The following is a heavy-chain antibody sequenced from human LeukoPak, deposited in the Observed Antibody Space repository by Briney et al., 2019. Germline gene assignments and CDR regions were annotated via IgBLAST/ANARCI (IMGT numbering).Heavy chain of an antibody. CDR1: GYTFTSYG. V-gene: IGHV1-18*01. Sequence: GASVKVSCKASGYTFTSYGISWVRQAPGQGLEWMGWISAYNGYTKYAQKFQGRVTMTRDTSTSTAYMELRSLRSDDTAVYFCARSGPISLRFWGQGTLVTVSS. J-gene: IGHJ4*02. CDR3: ARSGPISLRF. CDR2: ISAYNGYT. D-gene: IGHD2/OR15-2a*01.